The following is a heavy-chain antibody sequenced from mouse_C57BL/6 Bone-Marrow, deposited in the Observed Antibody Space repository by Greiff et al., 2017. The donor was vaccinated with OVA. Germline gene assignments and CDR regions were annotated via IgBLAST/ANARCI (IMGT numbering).Heavy chain of an antibody. CDR2: ISNLAYSI. Sequence: EVKLMESGGGLVQPGGSLKLSCAASGFTFSDYGMAWVRQAPRKGPEWVAFISNLAYSIYYADTVTGRFTISRENAKNTLYLEMSSLRSEDTAMYYCARQGAGSVWFAYWGQGTLVTVSA. V-gene: IGHV5-15*01. CDR3: ARQGAGSVWFAY. D-gene: IGHD3-3*01. CDR1: GFTFSDYG. J-gene: IGHJ3*01.